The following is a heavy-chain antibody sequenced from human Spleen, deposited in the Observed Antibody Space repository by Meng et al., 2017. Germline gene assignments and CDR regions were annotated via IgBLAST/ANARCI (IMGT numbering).Heavy chain of an antibody. V-gene: IGHV1-2*06. Sequence: VQLVQSGAEVKEPGASVKVSCKPSGYNFPDYYIHWVRRAPGQGLEWMGRINPKSGDTHYAQKFQARVTMTGDTSISTAYMELSGLRSDDTAMYYCARDEDISAAGKLFGDYWGQGTLVTVPQ. CDR1: GYNFPDYY. CDR2: INPKSGDT. CDR3: ARDEDISAAGKLFGDY. D-gene: IGHD6-25*01. J-gene: IGHJ4*02.